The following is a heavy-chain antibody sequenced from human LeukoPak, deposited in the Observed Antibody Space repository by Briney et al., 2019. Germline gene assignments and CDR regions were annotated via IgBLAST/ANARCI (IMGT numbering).Heavy chain of an antibody. J-gene: IGHJ4*02. CDR1: GFTFSSYS. Sequence: GGSLRLSCAASGFTFSSYSMNWVRQAPGKGLEWVSYISSSSSTIYYADSVKGRFTISRDNSKNTLYLQMNNLRAEDTAVYYCATKGAHDKRIGYSFDYWGQGTLVTVPS. CDR3: ATKGAHDKRIGYSFDY. CDR2: ISSSSSTI. D-gene: IGHD2/OR15-2a*01. V-gene: IGHV3-48*01.